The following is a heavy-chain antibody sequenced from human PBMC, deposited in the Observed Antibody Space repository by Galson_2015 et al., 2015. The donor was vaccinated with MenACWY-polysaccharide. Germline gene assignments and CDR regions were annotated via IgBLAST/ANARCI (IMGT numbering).Heavy chain of an antibody. Sequence: SVKVSCKVSGYTLTELSMHWVRQAPGKGLEWMGGFDPEDGETIYAQKFQGRVTITADKSTSTAYMELSSLRSEDTAVYYCARDPGHKAYSSSWYSPYYGMDVWGQGTTVTVSS. CDR3: ARDPGHKAYSSSWYSPYYGMDV. J-gene: IGHJ6*02. CDR1: GYTLTELS. D-gene: IGHD6-13*01. CDR2: FDPEDGET. V-gene: IGHV1-24*01.